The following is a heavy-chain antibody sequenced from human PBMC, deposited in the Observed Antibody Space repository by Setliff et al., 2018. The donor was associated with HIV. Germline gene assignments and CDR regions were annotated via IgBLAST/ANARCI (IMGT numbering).Heavy chain of an antibody. D-gene: IGHD5-12*01. Sequence: PGGSLRLSCAASGFTFSSYAMSWVRQAPGKGLEWVSSIRPSGGRTDYADSVKGRFTISRDNSKNTLYLQMNSLRAEDTAVYYCAKDYSGYYYYFYMDIWGKGTTVTVSS. CDR3: AKDYSGYYYYFYMDI. V-gene: IGHV3-23*01. J-gene: IGHJ6*03. CDR1: GFTFSSYA. CDR2: IRPSGGRT.